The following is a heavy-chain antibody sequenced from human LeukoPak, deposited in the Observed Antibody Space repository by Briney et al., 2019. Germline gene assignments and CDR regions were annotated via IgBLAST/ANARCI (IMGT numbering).Heavy chain of an antibody. CDR2: INPNSGGT. CDR1: GYTFTGYY. D-gene: IGHD6-19*01. Sequence: GASVKVSCKASGYTFTGYYMHWVRQAPGQGLEWMGWINPNSGGTNYAQKFQGRVTMTTDTSTSTAYMELGSLRFDDTAVYYCARDRGSLAVGDSRTSDHWGQGTLVTVSS. CDR3: ARDRGSLAVGDSRTSDH. J-gene: IGHJ4*02. V-gene: IGHV1-2*02.